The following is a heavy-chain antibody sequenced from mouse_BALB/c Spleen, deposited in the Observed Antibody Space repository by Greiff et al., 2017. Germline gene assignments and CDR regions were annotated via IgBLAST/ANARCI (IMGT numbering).Heavy chain of an antibody. J-gene: IGHJ1*01. CDR2: INPSTGYT. V-gene: IGHV1-7*01. D-gene: IGHD1-1*01. CDR3: ARSMHYCGSRNWYFDV. CDR1: GYTFTSYW. Sequence: VQLQESGAELAKPGASVKMSCKASGYTFTSYWMHWVKQRPGQGLEWIGYINPSTGYTEYNQKFKDKATLTADKSSSTAYMQLSSLTSEDSAVYDCARSMHYCGSRNWYFDVWGAGTTVTVSS.